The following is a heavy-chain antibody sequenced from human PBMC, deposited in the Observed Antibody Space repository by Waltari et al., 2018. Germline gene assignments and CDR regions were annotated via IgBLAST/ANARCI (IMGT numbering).Heavy chain of an antibody. CDR1: GFPFSSYA. CDR2: VSVSGTNT. J-gene: IGHJ3*02. V-gene: IGHV3-23*01. CDR3: AKAVEIWFYAFDI. Sequence: EVQVLESGGGLVQPGGSLRLSCAASGFPFSSYAMTWVRQAPGKGLEWGTSVSVSGTNTIYADSVKGRFTLSRDNSKNTLHLQMNSLRAEDTAVYYCAKAVEIWFYAFDIWGQGTMVTVSS. D-gene: IGHD3-10*01.